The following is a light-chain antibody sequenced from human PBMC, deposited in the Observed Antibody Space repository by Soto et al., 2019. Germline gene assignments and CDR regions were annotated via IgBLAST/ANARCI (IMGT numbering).Light chain of an antibody. CDR1: QSLLHITGETF. V-gene: IGKV2D-29*02. Sequence: DVVMTQTPLSLSVTPGQPASISCKSSQSLLHITGETFLFWYPQKPGQSPQLLIYEVSTRVSGVPDRFSGSGSGTDFTLKISRVETDDVGIYYCMQSTQLPPTFGQGTRLGIE. CDR3: MQSTQLPPT. CDR2: EVS. J-gene: IGKJ5*01.